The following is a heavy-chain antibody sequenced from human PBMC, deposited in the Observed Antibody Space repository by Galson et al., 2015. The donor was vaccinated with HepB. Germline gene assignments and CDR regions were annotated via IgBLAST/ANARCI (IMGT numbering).Heavy chain of an antibody. J-gene: IGHJ4*02. D-gene: IGHD2-2*01. V-gene: IGHV3-30*04. CDR2: ISYDGSNK. Sequence: SLRLSCAASGFTFSSSAMHWVRQAPGKGLEWVAVISYDGSNKYYADSVKGRFTISRDNSKNTLYLQMNSLRAEDTAVYYCARDLRPRCSSTSCCPWLWGQGTLVTVSS. CDR3: ARDLRPRCSSTSCCPWL. CDR1: GFTFSSSA.